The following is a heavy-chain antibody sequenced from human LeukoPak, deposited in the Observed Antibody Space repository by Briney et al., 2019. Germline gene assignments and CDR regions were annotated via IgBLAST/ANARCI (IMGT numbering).Heavy chain of an antibody. Sequence: PSETLSLTCTVSSGSISSSTYYWSWIRQPPGKGLEWIGEINHSGSTNYNPSLKSRVTISVDTSKNQFSLKLSSVTAADTAVYYCARGIAARLGIKNWGQGTLVTVSS. J-gene: IGHJ4*02. CDR2: INHSGST. D-gene: IGHD6-6*01. CDR3: ARGIAARLGIKN. CDR1: SGSISSSTYY. V-gene: IGHV4-39*07.